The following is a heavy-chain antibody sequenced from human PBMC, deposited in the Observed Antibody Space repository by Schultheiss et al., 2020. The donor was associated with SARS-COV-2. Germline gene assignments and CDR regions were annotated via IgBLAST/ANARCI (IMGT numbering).Heavy chain of an antibody. CDR3: TTDIFRLSETLDPYGDYHPYFDY. CDR1: GFAFGDYA. D-gene: IGHD4-17*01. CDR2: IRSKAYGGTT. Sequence: GGSLRLSCTASGFAFGDYAMSWVRQAPGKGLEWVGFIRSKAYGGTTEYAASVKGRFTISRDDSKSIAYLQMNSLKTEDTAVYYCTTDIFRLSETLDPYGDYHPYFDYWGQGTLVTVSS. V-gene: IGHV3-49*04. J-gene: IGHJ4*02.